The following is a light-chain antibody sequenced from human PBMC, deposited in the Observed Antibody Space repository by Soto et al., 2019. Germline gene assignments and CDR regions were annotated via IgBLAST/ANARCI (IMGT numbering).Light chain of an antibody. J-gene: IGKJ5*01. V-gene: IGKV3-15*01. CDR2: GAS. CDR1: QSVSSY. CDR3: QQTDSFPIT. Sequence: EIVMTQSPATLSVSPGETATLSCRASQSVSSYLAWYQQKPGQAPRLLIYGASNLQSGVPSRFSGSGSGTHFTLTISSLQPEDFGTYYCQQTDSFPITFGQGTRLEI.